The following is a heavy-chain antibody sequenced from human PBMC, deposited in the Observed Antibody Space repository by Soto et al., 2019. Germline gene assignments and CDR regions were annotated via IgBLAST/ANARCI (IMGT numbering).Heavy chain of an antibody. CDR1: GFTFSNAW. D-gene: IGHD3-16*01. CDR2: IKSKTDGGTT. V-gene: IGHV3-15*01. J-gene: IGHJ6*02. Sequence: GGSLRLSCAASGFTFSNAWMSWVRQAPGKGLEWVGRIKSKTDGGTTDYAAPVKGRFTISRDDSKNTLYLQMNSLKTEDTAVYYCTTAGGSRRYYGMDVWGRGTTVTVSS. CDR3: TTAGGSRRYYGMDV.